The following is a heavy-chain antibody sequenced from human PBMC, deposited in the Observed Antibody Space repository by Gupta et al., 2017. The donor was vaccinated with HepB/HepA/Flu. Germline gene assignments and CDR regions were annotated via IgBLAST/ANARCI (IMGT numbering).Heavy chain of an antibody. CDR3: AREARSIAARRFDY. CDR2: IYYSGST. Sequence: QVQLQESGPGLVKPSETLSLTCTVSGGSVSSGSYYWSWIRQPPGKGLGWIGYIYYSGSTNYNPSLKSRVTISVDTSKNQFSLKLSSVTAADTAVYYCAREARSIAARRFDYWGQGTLVTVSS. J-gene: IGHJ4*02. D-gene: IGHD6-6*01. CDR1: GGSVSSGSYY. V-gene: IGHV4-61*01.